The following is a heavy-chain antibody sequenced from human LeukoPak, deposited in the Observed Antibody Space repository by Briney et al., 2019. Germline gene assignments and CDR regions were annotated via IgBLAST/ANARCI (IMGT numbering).Heavy chain of an antibody. D-gene: IGHD6-13*01. J-gene: IGHJ4*02. CDR1: GGSISSSSYY. CDR3: AVIRAAAGISD. Sequence: PSETLSLTCTVSGGSISSSSYYWGWIRQSPGKGLEWIGNIYYSGSTYYNPSLRSRVTISVDTSKNQFSLKLNSVTAADTAVYYCAVIRAAAGISDWGQGTLVTVSS. CDR2: IYYSGST. V-gene: IGHV4-39*01.